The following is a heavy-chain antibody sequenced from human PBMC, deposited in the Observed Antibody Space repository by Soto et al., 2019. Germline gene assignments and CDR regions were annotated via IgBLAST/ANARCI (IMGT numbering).Heavy chain of an antibody. J-gene: IGHJ4*02. V-gene: IGHV1-46*04. CDR3: ARDQLSSGPPTGDY. CDR1: GYTFTSYY. CDR2: INPSGGST. D-gene: IGHD6-19*01. Sequence: QVQLVQSGAEVKKPGASVKVSCKASGYTFTSYYMHWVRQAPGQGLEWMGIINPSGGSTTYAQKLQGRVTMTSDTSTSTVYMELNSLRSEDTAVYYCARDQLSSGPPTGDYWGQGTLVTVSS.